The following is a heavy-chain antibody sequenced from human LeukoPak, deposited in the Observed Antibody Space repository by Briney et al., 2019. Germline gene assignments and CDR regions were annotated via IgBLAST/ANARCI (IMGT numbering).Heavy chain of an antibody. CDR3: ASPRDGDAFDI. V-gene: IGHV1-69*05. J-gene: IGHJ3*02. CDR2: IIPIFGTA. CDR1: GGTFSSYA. Sequence: ASVKVSCKASGGTFSSYAISWVRQAPGQGLEWMGGIIPIFGTANYAQKFQGRVTITTDESTSTAYMELSSLRSEDTAVYYCASPRDGDAFDIWGQGTMVTVSS. D-gene: IGHD3-10*01.